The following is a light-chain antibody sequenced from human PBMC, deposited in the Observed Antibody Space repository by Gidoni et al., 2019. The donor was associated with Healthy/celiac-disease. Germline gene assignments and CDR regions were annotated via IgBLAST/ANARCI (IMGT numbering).Light chain of an antibody. CDR1: QSVLYSSNNQYY. CDR2: WAS. Sequence: DIVMTQSPDSLAVSLGERATINCKSSQSVLYSSNNQYYLAWYQQKPGQPPKLLIFWASTRESGVPDRFSGSGSGTDFTLTISSLQAEDVAVYYCQQYYSTPPITFGQGTRLEIK. J-gene: IGKJ5*01. CDR3: QQYYSTPPIT. V-gene: IGKV4-1*01.